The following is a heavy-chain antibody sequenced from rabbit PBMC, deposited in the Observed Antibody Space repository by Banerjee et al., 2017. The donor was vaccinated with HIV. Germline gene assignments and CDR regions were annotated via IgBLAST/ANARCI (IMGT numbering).Heavy chain of an antibody. CDR1: GFSFSSSYY. V-gene: IGHV1S40*01. CDR2: IYTGDGNT. CDR3: ARGDGDNGYAL. Sequence: QSLEESGGDLVKPGASLTLTCTASGFSFSSSYYMCWVRQAPGKGLEWIACIYTGDGNTYYASWAKGRFTISKTSSTTVTLQMTSLTAADTATYFCARGDGDNGYALWGQGTLVTVS. J-gene: IGHJ3*01. D-gene: IGHD6-1*01.